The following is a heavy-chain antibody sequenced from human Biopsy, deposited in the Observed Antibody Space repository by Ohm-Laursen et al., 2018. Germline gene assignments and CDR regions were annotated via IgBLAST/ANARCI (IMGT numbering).Heavy chain of an antibody. J-gene: IGHJ5*02. CDR3: ARTPRDSFWSGSYKRGLWFDP. V-gene: IGHV4-59*01. Sequence: SETLSLTCSVSGGSIISYYWTWIRQPPGKGLVWIGHVYNGGITNYNPSLKSRVTISKDTSKNQFSLQVYSVTAADTAVYYCARTPRDSFWSGSYKRGLWFDPWGQGTLVIVSS. D-gene: IGHD3-3*01. CDR2: VYNGGIT. CDR1: GGSIISYY.